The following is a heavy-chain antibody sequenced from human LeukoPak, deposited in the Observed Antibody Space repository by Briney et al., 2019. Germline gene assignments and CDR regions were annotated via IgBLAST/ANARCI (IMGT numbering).Heavy chain of an antibody. D-gene: IGHD4-17*01. CDR1: GGSISSYDSY. V-gene: IGHV4-31*03. CDR2: IHYSGTT. J-gene: IGHJ3*02. Sequence: SGTLSLTCTVSGGSISSYDSYWSWIRQHPGKGLEWIGYIHYSGTTYYDPSSPLKSRVTISVDTSKNQFSLKLNSVTVADTAVYFCAKLTTVTRAFEIWAQGTMVTVSS. CDR3: AKLTTVTRAFEI.